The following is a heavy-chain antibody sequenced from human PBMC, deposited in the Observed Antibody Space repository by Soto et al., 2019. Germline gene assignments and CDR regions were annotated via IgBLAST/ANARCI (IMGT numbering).Heavy chain of an antibody. CDR3: ARGRRLRYYYYYGMDV. V-gene: IGHV4-34*01. CDR1: GGSFSGYY. CDR2: INHSGST. J-gene: IGHJ6*02. D-gene: IGHD4-17*01. Sequence: QVQLQQWGAGLLKPSETLSLTCAVYGGSFSGYYWSWIRQPPGKGLEWIGEINHSGSTNYNPSLTNRVTISVDTSKNQFSLKLSSVTAADTAVYYCARGRRLRYYYYYGMDVWGQGTTVTVSS.